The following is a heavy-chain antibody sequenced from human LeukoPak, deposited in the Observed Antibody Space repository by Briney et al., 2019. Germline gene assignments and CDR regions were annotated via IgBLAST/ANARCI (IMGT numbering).Heavy chain of an antibody. J-gene: IGHJ4*02. Sequence: LVANTNEEGSEKYYLSWGKRPSTISRDKAKKSVYLQMNSLRAEDTAVYYCARRGSRFDYWGQGTLVAVSS. CDR3: ARRGSRFDY. CDR2: TNEEGSEK. V-gene: IGHV3-7*01. D-gene: IGHD3-16*01.